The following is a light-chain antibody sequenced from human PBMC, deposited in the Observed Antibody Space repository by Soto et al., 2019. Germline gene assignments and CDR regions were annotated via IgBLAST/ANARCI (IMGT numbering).Light chain of an antibody. Sequence: EIVMTQSPATLSVSSGERATLSCRASQSVSTNLAWYQQKRGQAPRLLIYGASTRATGIPDRFSGSGSGTEFTLTISSLQSEDSAVYYCQQYNNWPPWTFGQGTKVEIK. CDR2: GAS. V-gene: IGKV3-15*01. CDR1: QSVSTN. CDR3: QQYNNWPPWT. J-gene: IGKJ1*01.